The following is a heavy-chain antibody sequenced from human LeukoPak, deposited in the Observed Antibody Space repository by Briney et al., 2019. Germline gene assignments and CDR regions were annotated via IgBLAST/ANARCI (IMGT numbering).Heavy chain of an antibody. V-gene: IGHV4-34*01. J-gene: IGHJ6*03. CDR2: INHSGST. D-gene: IGHD3-22*01. CDR3: ARHGMYYYDSSGYSVYYYYYMDV. CDR1: GGSFSGYY. Sequence: SETLSLTCAVYGGSFSGYYWSWIRQPPGKGLEWIAEINHSGSTNYNPSLKSRVTISIDTPKNQFSLKLSSVTAADTAVYYCARHGMYYYDSSGYSVYYYYYMDVWGKGTTVTVSS.